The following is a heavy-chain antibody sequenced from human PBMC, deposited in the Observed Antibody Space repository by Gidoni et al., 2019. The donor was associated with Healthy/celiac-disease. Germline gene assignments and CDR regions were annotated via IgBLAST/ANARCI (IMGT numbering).Heavy chain of an antibody. Sequence: QLQLQESGPGLVKPSETLSLTCPVSGGSISSSSYYWGWIRQPPGKGLEWIGRNYYSGSTYYNPSLKSRVTISVDTSKNQFSLKLSSVTAADTAVYYCARDVIAVAGTGLGYWGQGTLVTVSS. J-gene: IGHJ4*02. D-gene: IGHD6-19*01. V-gene: IGHV4-39*07. CDR1: GGSISSSSYY. CDR2: NYYSGST. CDR3: ARDVIAVAGTGLGY.